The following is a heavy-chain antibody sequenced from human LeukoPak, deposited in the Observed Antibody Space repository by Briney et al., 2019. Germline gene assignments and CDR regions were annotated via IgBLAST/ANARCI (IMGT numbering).Heavy chain of an antibody. CDR1: GFTFSSYS. J-gene: IGHJ3*02. V-gene: IGHV3-21*01. D-gene: IGHD4-11*01. CDR2: ISSSSSYI. CDR3: AGFPMTTKRREGGAFDI. Sequence: GGSLRLSCAASGFTFSSYSMNWVRQAPGKGLEWVSSISSSSSYIYYADSVKGRFTISRDNAKNSLYLQMNSLRAEDTAVYYCAGFPMTTKRREGGAFDIWGQGTMVTVSS.